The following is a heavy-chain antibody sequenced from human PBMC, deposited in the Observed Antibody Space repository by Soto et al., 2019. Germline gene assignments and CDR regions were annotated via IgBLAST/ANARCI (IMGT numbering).Heavy chain of an antibody. CDR1: GDSMATGGHY. V-gene: IGHV4-31*03. Sequence: SETLSLTCTVSGDSMATGGHYYNWIRQVPGKGLEWIGYVYYSGATHYTPSLRARATISRDTSKNQFSLRLISVTASDTALYYFARDKDLQPTVWGFWGQGIQVTVSS. J-gene: IGHJ4*02. CDR2: VYYSGAT. CDR3: ARDKDLQPTVWGF. D-gene: IGHD3-16*01.